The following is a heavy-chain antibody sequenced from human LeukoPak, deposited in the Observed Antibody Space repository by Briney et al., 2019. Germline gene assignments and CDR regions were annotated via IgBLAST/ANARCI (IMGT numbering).Heavy chain of an antibody. J-gene: IGHJ4*02. CDR2: IYTSGST. CDR3: ARGERYDYYGSGSYYDLDY. Sequence: PSETLSLTCTVSGGPLSSYYWSWIRQPAGKGLEWIGRIYTSGSTNYNPSLKSRVTMSVDTSKNQFSLKLSSVTAADTAVYYCARGERYDYYGSGSYYDLDYWGQGTLVTVSS. V-gene: IGHV4-4*07. CDR1: GGPLSSYY. D-gene: IGHD3-10*01.